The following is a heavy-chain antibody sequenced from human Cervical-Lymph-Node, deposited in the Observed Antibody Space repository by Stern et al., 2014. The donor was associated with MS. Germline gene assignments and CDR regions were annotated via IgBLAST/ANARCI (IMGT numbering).Heavy chain of an antibody. V-gene: IGHV3-33*01. Sequence: DQLVESGGGVVQPGRSLRLSCAASGFSFSRYAMHWVRQAPGKGLERVALIWYDGSNPYYADSVTGRFTISRDNFKNTLYLQMNSLRAEDTAVYYCASAYSSSHYYFDYWGQGTLVTVSS. D-gene: IGHD6-13*01. CDR1: GFSFSRYA. CDR3: ASAYSSSHYYFDY. CDR2: IWYDGSNP. J-gene: IGHJ4*02.